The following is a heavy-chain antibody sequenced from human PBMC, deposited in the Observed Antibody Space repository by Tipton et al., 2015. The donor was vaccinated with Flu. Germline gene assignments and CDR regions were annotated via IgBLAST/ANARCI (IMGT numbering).Heavy chain of an antibody. J-gene: IGHJ5*02. D-gene: IGHD1/OR15-1a*01. Sequence: TLSLTCAVYGGFFSGYYWSWIRQPPGGGLEWIGEINHSGTTHYKPSLKSRLTISVDASKNQFSLRLNSVTAADTAVYYCARRSGTWNNAGFDPWGQGTLVTVSS. CDR2: INHSGTT. V-gene: IGHV4-34*01. CDR3: ARRSGTWNNAGFDP. CDR1: GGFFSGYY.